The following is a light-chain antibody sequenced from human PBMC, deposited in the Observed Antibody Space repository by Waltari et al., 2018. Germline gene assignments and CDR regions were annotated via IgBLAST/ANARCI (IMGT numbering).Light chain of an antibody. CDR2: AAS. CDR3: QQFDIYPIT. J-gene: IGKJ4*01. V-gene: IGKV1-9*01. CDR1: QGIRSS. Sequence: DIQLTQSPSFLSASVVDRVTITCRASQGIRSSLTWYQLKPGKAPMLLIYAASTLQAGVPSRFSASGSGTDFTLTISSLQPEDFAIYYCQQFDIYPITFGGGTKVEIK.